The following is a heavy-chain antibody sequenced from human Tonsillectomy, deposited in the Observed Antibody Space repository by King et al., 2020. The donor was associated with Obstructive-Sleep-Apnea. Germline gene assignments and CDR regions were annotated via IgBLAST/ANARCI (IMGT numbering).Heavy chain of an antibody. CDR1: GGSISSGDYY. V-gene: IGHV4-31*03. Sequence: VQLQESGPGLVKPSQTVSLTCSVSGGSISSGDYYWSWIRQHPGKGLEWIGYIYHSGSTFYNPSLKSRLNISVDTSKNQFSLNLSSVTAADTAVFFCARSPSYYYGSSGYPAGYFDYWGQGTLVTVSS. D-gene: IGHD3-22*01. CDR3: ARSPSYYYGSSGYPAGYFDY. CDR2: IYHSGST. J-gene: IGHJ4*02.